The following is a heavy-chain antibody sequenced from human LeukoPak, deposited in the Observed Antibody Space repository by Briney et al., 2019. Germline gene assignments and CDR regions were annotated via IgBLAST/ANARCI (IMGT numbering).Heavy chain of an antibody. CDR3: ARRSCSGGSCYSDY. V-gene: IGHV3-21*04. D-gene: IGHD2-15*01. CDR1: GFIFSSYN. Sequence: GGSLRLSCAASGFIFSSYNMNWVRQAPGKGLECVSSISSSSSYIYYADSVKGRFTISRDNAKNSLYLQMNSLRAEDTAVYYCARRSCSGGSCYSDYWGQGTLVTVSS. J-gene: IGHJ4*02. CDR2: ISSSSSYI.